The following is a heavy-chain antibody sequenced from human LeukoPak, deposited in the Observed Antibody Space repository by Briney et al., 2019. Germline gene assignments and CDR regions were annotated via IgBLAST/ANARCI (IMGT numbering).Heavy chain of an antibody. Sequence: GGSLRLSCAASGFTFSSYAMSWVRQAPGKGLEWVGRIKSGSYGGTVDYAAPVKGRVTISRDDAENTLYLQMSSLKTEDTAVYYCTTYDSSGYYSDYWGQGTLVTVSS. CDR3: TTYDSSGYYSDY. CDR2: IKSGSYGGTV. V-gene: IGHV3-15*01. CDR1: GFTFSSYA. J-gene: IGHJ4*02. D-gene: IGHD3-22*01.